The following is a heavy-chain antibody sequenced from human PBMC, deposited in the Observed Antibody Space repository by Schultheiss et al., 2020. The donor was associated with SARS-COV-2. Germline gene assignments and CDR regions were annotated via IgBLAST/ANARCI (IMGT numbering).Heavy chain of an antibody. Sequence: GGSLRLSCAASGFTVSSNYMSWVRQAPGKGLEWVSVIYSGGSTYYADSVKGRFTISRHNSKNTLYLQMNSLRAEDTAVYYCAREGGSYPLLHGMDVWGQGTTVTVSS. V-gene: IGHV3-66*01. CDR2: IYSGGST. D-gene: IGHD1-26*01. CDR1: GFTVSSNY. J-gene: IGHJ6*02. CDR3: AREGGSYPLLHGMDV.